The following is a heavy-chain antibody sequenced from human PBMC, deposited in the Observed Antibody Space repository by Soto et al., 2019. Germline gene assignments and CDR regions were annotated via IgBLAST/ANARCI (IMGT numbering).Heavy chain of an antibody. CDR2: IIPILGIA. V-gene: IGHV1-69*02. CDR3: ARVGAFGEFSY. Sequence: QVQLVQSGAEGKKPGSSVKVSCKASGGTFSSYTISWVRQTPGQGLEWMGRIIPILGIANYAQKFQGRVTITADKSTSTAYMELSSLRSEDTAVYYCARVGAFGEFSYWGQGTLVTVSS. J-gene: IGHJ4*02. CDR1: GGTFSSYT. D-gene: IGHD3-10*01.